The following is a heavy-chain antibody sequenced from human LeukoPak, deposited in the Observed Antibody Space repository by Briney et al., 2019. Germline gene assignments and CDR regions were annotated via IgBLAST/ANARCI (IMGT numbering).Heavy chain of an antibody. CDR2: IIPIFGTA. Sequence: GASVKVSCKASGGTFSSYAISWVRQAPGQGLEWMGGIIPIFGTANYAQKFQGRVTITADKSTSTAYMELSSLRSEDTAVYYCASSTAAAGLIDYWGQGTLVTVSS. CDR3: ASSTAAAGLIDY. J-gene: IGHJ4*02. CDR1: GGTFSSYA. V-gene: IGHV1-69*06. D-gene: IGHD6-13*01.